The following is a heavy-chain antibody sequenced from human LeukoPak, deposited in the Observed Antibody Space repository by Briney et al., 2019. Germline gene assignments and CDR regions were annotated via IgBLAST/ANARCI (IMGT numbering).Heavy chain of an antibody. J-gene: IGHJ4*02. Sequence: GGSLRLSCAASGFTFSSYGMHWVRQAPGKGLEWVAVISYDGSNKYYADSVKGRFTISRDNSKNTLYLQMNSLRAEDTAVYYCAKIDSSGYYHDYWGQGTLVTVSS. CDR1: GFTFSSYG. CDR3: AKIDSSGYYHDY. CDR2: ISYDGSNK. V-gene: IGHV3-30*18. D-gene: IGHD3-22*01.